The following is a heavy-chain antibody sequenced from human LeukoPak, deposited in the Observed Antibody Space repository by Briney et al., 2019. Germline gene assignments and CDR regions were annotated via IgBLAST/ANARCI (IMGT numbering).Heavy chain of an antibody. Sequence: PSETLSLTCTVSGGSISSGSYYWSWIRQPAGKGLEWIGRIYTSGSTNYNPSLKSRVTISVDTSKNQFSLKLSSVTAADTAVYYCARAQGYCSSTSCYAIRRFDYWGQGTLVTVSS. CDR3: ARAQGYCSSTSCYAIRRFDY. D-gene: IGHD2-2*01. J-gene: IGHJ4*02. CDR2: IYTSGST. V-gene: IGHV4-61*02. CDR1: GGSISSGSYY.